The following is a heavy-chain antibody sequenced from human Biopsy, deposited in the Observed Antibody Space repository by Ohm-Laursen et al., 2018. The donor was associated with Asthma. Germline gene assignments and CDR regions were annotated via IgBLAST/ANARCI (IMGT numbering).Heavy chain of an antibody. D-gene: IGHD3-16*01. V-gene: IGHV4-61*01. J-gene: IGHJ4*02. Sequence: SETLSLTCTVSGGSMSSSSYYWSWIRQPPGKGLEWIGLSSYSGFRKYNPSLKSRVTISVDTSKNQLSLNLTSVIAADTAVYYCARDQGDSKFDYWGQGILVTVSS. CDR3: ARDQGDSKFDY. CDR1: GGSMSSSSYY. CDR2: SSYSGFR.